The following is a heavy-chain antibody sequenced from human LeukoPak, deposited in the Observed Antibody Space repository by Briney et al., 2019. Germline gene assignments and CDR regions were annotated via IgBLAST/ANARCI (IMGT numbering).Heavy chain of an antibody. D-gene: IGHD1-14*01. CDR2: IGPTGSDR. V-gene: IGHV3-21*06. CDR1: GLTFSTSG. Sequence: GGSLRLSCTASGLTFSTSGFNWVRQAPGKGLELVASIGPTGSDRYHADSIKGRFTISRDNANNFLYLQMNSLRAEDTAVYYCATETNGRHYDYWGQGTLLTVSS. CDR3: ATETNGRHYDY. J-gene: IGHJ4*02.